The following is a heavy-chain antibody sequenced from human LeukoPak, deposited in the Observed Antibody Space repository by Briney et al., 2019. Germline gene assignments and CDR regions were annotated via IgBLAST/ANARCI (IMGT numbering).Heavy chain of an antibody. CDR2: IYYSGST. J-gene: IGHJ4*02. CDR1: GGSISSYY. V-gene: IGHV4-59*08. Sequence: PSETLSLTCTVSGGSISSYYWSWIRQPPGKGLEWIGYIYYSGSTNYNPSLKSRVTISVDTSKNQFSLKLSSVTAADTAVYYCARHLSSVDYDFWSGYYFYFDYWGQGTLVTVSS. CDR3: ARHLSSVDYDFWSGYYFYFDY. D-gene: IGHD3-3*01.